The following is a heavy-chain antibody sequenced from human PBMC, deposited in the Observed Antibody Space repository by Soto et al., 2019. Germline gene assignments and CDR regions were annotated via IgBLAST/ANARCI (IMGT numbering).Heavy chain of an antibody. CDR1: GGSISSSNW. D-gene: IGHD6-13*01. CDR3: AKDLLTPAAAETYYYYYGMDV. J-gene: IGHJ6*02. Sequence: PSETLSLTCAVSGGSISSSNWWSWVRQPPGKGLEWIGEIYHSGSTNYNPSLKSRVTISVDNSKNTLYLQMNSLRAEDTAVYYCAKDLLTPAAAETYYYYYGMDVWGQGTTVTVSS. V-gene: IGHV4-4*02. CDR2: IYHSGST.